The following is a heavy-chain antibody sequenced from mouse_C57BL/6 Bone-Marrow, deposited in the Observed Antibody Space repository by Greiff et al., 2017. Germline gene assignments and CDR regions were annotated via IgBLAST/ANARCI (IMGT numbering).Heavy chain of an antibody. J-gene: IGHJ4*01. Sequence: EVKLVESGGGLVQPGGSLKLSCAASGFTFSDYGMAWVRQAPRTGPEWVAFISNLAYSIYYADTVTGRFTISRENAKNTLYLEMSSLRSEDTDMFYCARHSYYYGSRGYAMDYWGQGTSVTVSS. CDR3: ARHSYYYGSRGYAMDY. CDR1: GFTFSDYG. CDR2: ISNLAYSI. D-gene: IGHD1-1*01. V-gene: IGHV5-15*04.